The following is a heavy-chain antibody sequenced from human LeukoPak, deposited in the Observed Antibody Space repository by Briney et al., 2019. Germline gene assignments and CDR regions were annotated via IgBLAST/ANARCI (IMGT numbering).Heavy chain of an antibody. CDR3: AREGSGYEPSYDY. V-gene: IGHV1-69*04. J-gene: IGHJ4*02. CDR1: GGTFSSYA. Sequence: ASVKVSCKASGGTFSSYAISWVRQAPGQGLEWMGRIIPILGIANYARKFQGRVTITADKSTSTAYMELSSLRSEDTAVYYCAREGSGYEPSYDYWGQGTLVTVSS. D-gene: IGHD5-12*01. CDR2: IIPILGIA.